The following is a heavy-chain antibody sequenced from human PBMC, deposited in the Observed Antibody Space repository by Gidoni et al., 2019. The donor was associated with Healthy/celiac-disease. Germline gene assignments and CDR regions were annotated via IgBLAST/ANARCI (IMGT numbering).Heavy chain of an antibody. Sequence: EVQLVQSGAEVKKPGESLKISCKGSGYSFTRYWIGWVRQMPGKGLEWMGIIYPGDSYTRYSPSFQGHVTISADKSISPAYLQWSSLKASDTAMYYCARHNRNWNDGGDYWGQGTLVTVSS. D-gene: IGHD1-1*01. CDR2: IYPGDSYT. J-gene: IGHJ4*02. CDR3: ARHNRNWNDGGDY. CDR1: GYSFTRYW. V-gene: IGHV5-51*01.